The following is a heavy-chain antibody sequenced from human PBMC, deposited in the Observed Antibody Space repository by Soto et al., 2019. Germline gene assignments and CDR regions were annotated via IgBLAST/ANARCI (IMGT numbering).Heavy chain of an antibody. CDR3: ARPGRELLWFGEQGVHAFDI. CDR2: IYYSGST. Sequence: SETLSLTCTVSGGSISSSSYYWGWIRQPPGKGLEWIGSIYYSGSTYYNPSLKSRVTISVDTSKNQFSLKLSSVTAADTAVYYCARPGRELLWFGEQGVHAFDIWGQGTMVTVSS. J-gene: IGHJ3*02. CDR1: GGSISSSSYY. D-gene: IGHD3-10*01. V-gene: IGHV4-39*01.